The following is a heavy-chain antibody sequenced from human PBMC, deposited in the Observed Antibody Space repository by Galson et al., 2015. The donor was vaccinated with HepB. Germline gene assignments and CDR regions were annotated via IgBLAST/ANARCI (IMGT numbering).Heavy chain of an antibody. V-gene: IGHV4-34*01. D-gene: IGHD3-16*02. Sequence: TLSLTCAVYGGSFSGYYWSWIRQPPGKRLEWIGEINHSGSTNYNPSLKSRVTISVDTSKNQFSLKLSSVTAADTAVYYCARANVRLGELSLRRPYFDYWGQGTLVTVSS. J-gene: IGHJ4*02. CDR2: INHSGST. CDR3: ARANVRLGELSLRRPYFDY. CDR1: GGSFSGYY.